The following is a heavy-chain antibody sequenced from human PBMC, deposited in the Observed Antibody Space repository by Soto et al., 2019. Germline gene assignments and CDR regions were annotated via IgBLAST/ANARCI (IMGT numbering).Heavy chain of an antibody. V-gene: IGHV3-23*01. Sequence: PGGSLRLSCAASGFTFSSYAMSWVRQAPGKGLEWVSAISGSGGSTYYADSVKGRFTISRDNSKNTLYLQMNSLRAEDTAVYYCAKAHLTRPYYYYGMDVWGQGTTVTVSS. CDR3: AKAHLTRPYYYYGMDV. CDR1: GFTFSSYA. CDR2: ISGSGGST. D-gene: IGHD2-15*01. J-gene: IGHJ6*02.